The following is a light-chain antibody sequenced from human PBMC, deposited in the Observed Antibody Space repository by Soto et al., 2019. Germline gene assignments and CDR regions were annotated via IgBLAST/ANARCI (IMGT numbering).Light chain of an antibody. CDR3: MQGSHWPYT. CDR2: KVS. V-gene: IGKV2-30*02. Sequence: DVVLTQSPLSLPVTLGQPASISCRSSQSLVHSDGIFYLNWFQQRPGQSPRCLIYKVSNRDYGVPDRFSGSGSGTDFTLEISRVEAEDVGVYYCMQGSHWPYTFGQGTKLEIK. J-gene: IGKJ2*01. CDR1: QSLVHSDGIFY.